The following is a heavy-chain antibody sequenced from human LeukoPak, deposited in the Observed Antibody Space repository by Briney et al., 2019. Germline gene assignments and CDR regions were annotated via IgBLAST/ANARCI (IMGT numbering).Heavy chain of an antibody. Sequence: SETLSLTCTVPGGSISSYYWGWIRQPAGKGLEWIGRIYTSGSTNYNPSLKSRVTMSVDTSKSQFSLKLSSVTAADTAVYYCARVVYGSGASNWFDPWGQGTLVTVSS. CDR2: IYTSGST. D-gene: IGHD3-10*01. CDR1: GGSISSYY. V-gene: IGHV4-4*07. CDR3: ARVVYGSGASNWFDP. J-gene: IGHJ5*02.